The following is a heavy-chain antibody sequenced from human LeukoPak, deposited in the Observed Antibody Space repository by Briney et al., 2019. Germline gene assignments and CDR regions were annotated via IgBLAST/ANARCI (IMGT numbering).Heavy chain of an antibody. CDR1: GFTFTSYA. D-gene: IGHD1-1*01. Sequence: GESLRLSCAASGFTFTSYAMSWVRQAPGRGLEWVSVLTGDGNTYYADSVKGRFTISRDNSKNTLYLQMNSLRAEDTAVYYCARDSRDPQPFFDYWGQGTLVTVSS. V-gene: IGHV3-23*01. J-gene: IGHJ4*02. CDR3: ARDSRDPQPFFDY. CDR2: LTGDGNT.